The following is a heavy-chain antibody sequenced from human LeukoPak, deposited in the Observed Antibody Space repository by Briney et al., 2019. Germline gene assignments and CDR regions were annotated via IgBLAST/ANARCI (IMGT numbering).Heavy chain of an antibody. Sequence: GGSLRLSCAASGFTFSNAWMSWVRQAPGKGLEWVGRIKSKTDGGTTDYAAPVKGRFTISRDDSKNTLYLQMNSLRAEDTAVYYCAGGDSRGWYEDYGGRGTLFTVPS. CDR3: AGGDSRGWYEDY. V-gene: IGHV3-15*01. D-gene: IGHD6-19*01. CDR2: IKSKTDGGTT. CDR1: GFTFSNAW. J-gene: IGHJ4*02.